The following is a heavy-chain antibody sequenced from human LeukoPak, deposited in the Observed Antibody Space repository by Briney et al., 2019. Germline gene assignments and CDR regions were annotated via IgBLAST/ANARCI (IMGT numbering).Heavy chain of an antibody. Sequence: ASVKVSCKASGYTFTGYYMHWARQAPGQGLEWMGWINPNSGGTNYAQKFQGRVTMTRDTSISTAYMELSRLRSDDTAVYYCAREPYGGNGYFDYWGQGTLVTVSS. CDR1: GYTFTGYY. CDR3: AREPYGGNGYFDY. CDR2: INPNSGGT. D-gene: IGHD4-23*01. J-gene: IGHJ4*02. V-gene: IGHV1-2*02.